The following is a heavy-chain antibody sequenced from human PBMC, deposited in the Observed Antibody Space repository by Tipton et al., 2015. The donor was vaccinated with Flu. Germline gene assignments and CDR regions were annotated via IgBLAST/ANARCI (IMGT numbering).Heavy chain of an antibody. CDR1: GGSISSYY. J-gene: IGHJ3*02. V-gene: IGHV4-59*01. D-gene: IGHD2-15*01. CDR3: ARDVGACDI. Sequence: TLSLTCTVSGGSISSYYWSWIRQPPGKGLEWIGYIYYSGSTNYNPPLKSRVTISVDTSKNQFSLKLSSVTAADTAVYYCARDVGACDIWGQGTMVTVSS. CDR2: IYYSGST.